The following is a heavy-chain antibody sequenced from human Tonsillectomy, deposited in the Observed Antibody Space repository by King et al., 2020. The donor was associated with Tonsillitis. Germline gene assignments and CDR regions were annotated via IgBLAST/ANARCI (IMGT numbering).Heavy chain of an antibody. D-gene: IGHD3-22*01. CDR3: ARRTRIYSDSGGSYQPNSVDF. J-gene: IGHJ4*02. CDR2: IYFDGSRK. CDR1: GFTFSDYG. V-gene: IGHV3-33*08. Sequence: VQLVESGGGVVQPGRSLRLSCVGSGFTFSDYGMHWVRQAPGKGLEWVALIYFDGSRKFAVDSVKGRFTISRDNSKSTVYLQMNSLRAADTGGYYCARRTRIYSDSGGSYQPNSVDFGGQGTLVTVSS.